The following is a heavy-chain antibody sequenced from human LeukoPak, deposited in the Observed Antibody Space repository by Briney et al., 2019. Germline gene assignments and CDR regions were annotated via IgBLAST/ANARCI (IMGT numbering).Heavy chain of an antibody. CDR2: VYSSEST. Sequence: SETLSLTCSVSGGSISSYYWSWIRQPAGKGLEWIGRVYSSESTNYNPSLKSRVTMSVDTSKTQFSLRLSSVTAADTAVYYCARDRYNWNYRWFDPWGQGTLVTVSS. J-gene: IGHJ5*02. D-gene: IGHD1-7*01. CDR3: ARDRYNWNYRWFDP. V-gene: IGHV4-4*07. CDR1: GGSISSYY.